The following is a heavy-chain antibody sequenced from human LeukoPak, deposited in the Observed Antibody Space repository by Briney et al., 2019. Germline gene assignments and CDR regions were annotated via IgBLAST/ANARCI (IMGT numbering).Heavy chain of an antibody. V-gene: IGHV4-30-2*01. D-gene: IGHD2-15*01. Sequence: PSETLSLTCAVSGGSISSGGYSWSWIRQPPGKGLEWIGYIYHSGSTYYNPSLKSRVTISVDRSKNQFSLKLSSVTAADTAVYYCARGGGPTPFDYWGQGTLVTVSS. CDR1: GGSISSGGYS. CDR2: IYHSGST. CDR3: ARGGGPTPFDY. J-gene: IGHJ4*02.